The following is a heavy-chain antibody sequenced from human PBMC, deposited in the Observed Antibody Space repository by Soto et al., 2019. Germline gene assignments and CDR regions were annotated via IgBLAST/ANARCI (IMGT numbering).Heavy chain of an antibody. CDR2: INPSGGST. V-gene: IGHV1-46*01. CDR1: GYTFTIYY. Sequence: GASVKVSCKASGYTFTIYYMHWVRQAPGQGPEWMGIINPSGGSTSYAQKFQGRVTMTRDTSTSTVYMELSSLRSEDTAVYYCARGSPLYYDILTGYYGFDTWGQGTLVTVSS. D-gene: IGHD3-9*01. J-gene: IGHJ5*02. CDR3: ARGSPLYYDILTGYYGFDT.